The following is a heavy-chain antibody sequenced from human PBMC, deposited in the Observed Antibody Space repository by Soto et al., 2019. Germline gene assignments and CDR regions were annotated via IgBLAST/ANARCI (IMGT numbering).Heavy chain of an antibody. CDR3: HGYGY. CDR1: GFSVNANY. CDR2: IYSGGST. V-gene: IGHV3-53*01. Sequence: IRPGGSLRRSCEVSGFSVNANYMSWVRQAPGKGLEWVSVIYSGGSTYYIDSVKGRFSISRDISKNTLYLQMNSLRAEDTAVYYCHGYGYWGQGTLVTVSS. D-gene: IGHD5-12*01. J-gene: IGHJ4*02.